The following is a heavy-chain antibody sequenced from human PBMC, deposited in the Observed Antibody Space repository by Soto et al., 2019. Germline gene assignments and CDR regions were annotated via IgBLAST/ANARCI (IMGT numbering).Heavy chain of an antibody. V-gene: IGHV3-30-3*01. CDR3: ARMTLLSTYYVFWSGFYYGMDV. Sequence: QVQLVESGGGGVQPGRSLRLSCAASGFTFSRYAMHWVRQAPGKGLEWVAVISYDGSNKYYADSVKGRFTISRDNSKNTMYLQMNSLRAEDTAVYYCARMTLLSTYYVFWSGFYYGMDVWGQGTTVTVSS. CDR2: ISYDGSNK. D-gene: IGHD3-3*01. CDR1: GFTFSRYA. J-gene: IGHJ6*02.